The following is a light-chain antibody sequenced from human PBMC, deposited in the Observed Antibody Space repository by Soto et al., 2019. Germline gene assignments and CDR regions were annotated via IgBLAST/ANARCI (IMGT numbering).Light chain of an antibody. CDR2: WAS. J-gene: IGKJ1*01. V-gene: IGKV4-1*01. CDR1: QNVLYSSNNENY. CDR3: QHYSNTPWT. Sequence: DIVMTQSPDSLAVSLGERATINCKSSQNVLYSSNNENYLAWYQQKPGQPPKLLIYWASTRESGVPDRFSGSGSGTDFTLTISSLQAEDVAVYFCQHYSNTPWTFGQGTKVEIK.